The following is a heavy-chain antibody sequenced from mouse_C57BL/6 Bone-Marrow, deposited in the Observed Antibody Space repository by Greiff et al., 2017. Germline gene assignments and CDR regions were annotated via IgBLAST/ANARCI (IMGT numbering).Heavy chain of an antibody. CDR3: ARYYYGKGYFDV. D-gene: IGHD2-1*01. CDR2: INPSSGYT. Sequence: VQLQQSGAELARPGASVKMSCKASGYTFTSYTMHWVKQRPGQGLEWIGYINPSSGYTKYNQKFKDKATLTADKSSSTAYMQLSSLTSEDSAVYYCARYYYGKGYFDVWGTGTTVTVSS. V-gene: IGHV1-4*01. CDR1: GYTFTSYT. J-gene: IGHJ1*03.